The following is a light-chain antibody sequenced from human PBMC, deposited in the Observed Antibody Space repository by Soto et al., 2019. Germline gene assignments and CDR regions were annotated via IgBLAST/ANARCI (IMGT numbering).Light chain of an antibody. CDR1: QGVGSY. J-gene: IGKJ2*01. CDR2: VAS. V-gene: IGKV1-9*01. CDR3: QQVSRYPYT. Sequence: DIQLTQSPSFLSASVGDSVTITCRASQGVGSYLVWYQQKPGKAPNLLIYVASTLQSGVPSRFSGSGFGTEFTLTVSSLQPEDFATYYCQQVSRYPYTFGQGTKLEIK.